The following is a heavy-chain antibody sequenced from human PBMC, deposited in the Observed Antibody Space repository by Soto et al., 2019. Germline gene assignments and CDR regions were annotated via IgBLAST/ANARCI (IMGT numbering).Heavy chain of an antibody. J-gene: IGHJ3*02. D-gene: IGHD2-15*01. CDR3: ARPRGYCSGGSCYRYAFDI. CDR2: IYYSGST. Sequence: SETLSLTCTVSGGSISSSSYYWGWIRQPPGKGLEWIGSIYYSGSTYYNPSLKSRVTISVDTSKNQFSLKLSSVTAADTAVYYCARPRGYCSGGSCYRYAFDIWGQGTMVTVSS. V-gene: IGHV4-39*01. CDR1: GGSISSSSYY.